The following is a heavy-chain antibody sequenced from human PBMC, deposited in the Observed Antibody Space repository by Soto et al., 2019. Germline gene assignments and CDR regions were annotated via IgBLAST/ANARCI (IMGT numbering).Heavy chain of an antibody. Sequence: KPGGSLRLSCAASGFTFSDYYMSWIRQAPGKGLEWVSYISSSSSYTNYADSVKGRFTISRDNAKNSLYLQMNSLRAEDTAVYYCARGPRYSSSWYYGAFDIWGQGTMVTVS. D-gene: IGHD6-13*01. J-gene: IGHJ3*02. CDR3: ARGPRYSSSWYYGAFDI. CDR2: ISSSSSYT. V-gene: IGHV3-11*06. CDR1: GFTFSDYY.